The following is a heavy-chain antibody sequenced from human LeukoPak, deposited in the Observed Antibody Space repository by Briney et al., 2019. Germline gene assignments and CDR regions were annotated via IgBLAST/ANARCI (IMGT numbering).Heavy chain of an antibody. CDR2: IYQSRNT. V-gene: IGHV4-38-2*02. J-gene: IGHJ4*02. CDR1: GYSISSGYY. Sequence: SESLPLTCIVSGYSISSGYYWGWIRQPPGKGLGWRGSIYQSRNTYYTPSLKSRVTVSVDTCKNQFSLKLSSVTAADTAVYYCARDLRSDYNSWIDDWGQGTPVTVSS. D-gene: IGHD3-22*01. CDR3: ARDLRSDYNSWIDD.